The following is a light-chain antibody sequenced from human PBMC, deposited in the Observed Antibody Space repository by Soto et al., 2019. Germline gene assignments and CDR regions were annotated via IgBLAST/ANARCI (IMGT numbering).Light chain of an antibody. CDR3: QQRSNWPPIT. Sequence: IVLRLSPATVSLSPLQRATLSGRASQSVSSYLAWYQQKPGQAPSLLIYDASNRATGIPARFSGSGSGTDFTLTISSLEQEDFAVYYCQQRSNWPPITFGEGIRLEI. V-gene: IGKV3-11*01. CDR2: DAS. J-gene: IGKJ5*01. CDR1: QSVSSY.